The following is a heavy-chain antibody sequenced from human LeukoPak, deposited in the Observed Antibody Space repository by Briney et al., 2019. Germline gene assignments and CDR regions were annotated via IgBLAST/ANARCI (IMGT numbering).Heavy chain of an antibody. CDR3: AGVAYGDYVRLFYFDY. Sequence: PSETLSLTCTVSGGSISSGGYYWSWIRQPPGKGLEWTGYIYYSGSTNYNPSLKSRVTISVDTSKNQFSLKLSSVTAADTAVYYCAGVAYGDYVRLFYFDYWGQGTLVTVSS. D-gene: IGHD4-17*01. V-gene: IGHV4-61*08. J-gene: IGHJ4*02. CDR1: GGSISSGGYY. CDR2: IYYSGST.